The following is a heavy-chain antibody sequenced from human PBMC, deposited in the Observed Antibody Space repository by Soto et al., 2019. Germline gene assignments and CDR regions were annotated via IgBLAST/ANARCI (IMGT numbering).Heavy chain of an antibody. J-gene: IGHJ4*02. D-gene: IGHD2-21*01. CDR3: AKVAPFILGSPF. CDR1: GFDFSGSE. CDR2: ITGSGGAM. V-gene: IGHV3-48*03. Sequence: LRLSCTASGFDFSGSEMNWFRQAPGKGLEWVAYITGSGGAMFHADSVKGRFSISRDNAKNSLFLEMNNLTADDAGLYYCAKVAPFILGSPFWGQGTLVTVSS.